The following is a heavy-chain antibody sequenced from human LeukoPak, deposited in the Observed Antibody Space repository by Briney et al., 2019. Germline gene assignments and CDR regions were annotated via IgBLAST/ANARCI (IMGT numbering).Heavy chain of an antibody. CDR1: NYSISNSLY. CDR2: IYRSGST. CDR3: ARGTYGYYMDV. J-gene: IGHJ6*03. V-gene: IGHV4-38-2*02. D-gene: IGHD4-17*01. Sequence: SETLSLTSSGSNYSISNSLYWGWLRQPPGKGLEWIGSIYRSGSTFYNPSLKSRVTISLDTSKNQFSLKLSSVTAADTAVYFCARGTYGYYMDVWGKGTTVTVSS.